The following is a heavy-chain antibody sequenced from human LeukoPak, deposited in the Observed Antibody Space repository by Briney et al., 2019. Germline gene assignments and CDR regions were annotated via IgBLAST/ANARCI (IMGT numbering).Heavy chain of an antibody. V-gene: IGHV1-2*02. J-gene: IGHJ3*02. Sequence: GASVKVSCKASGYIFTGYFMHWVRQAPGQGLEWVGEINLNSGDTYHAQKFQGRVTMTRDTSMSTAYMELSSLRSDDTAVYYCARDPTSGVPDALDIWGQGTMVTVSS. D-gene: IGHD1-26*01. CDR1: GYIFTGYF. CDR2: INLNSGDT. CDR3: ARDPTSGVPDALDI.